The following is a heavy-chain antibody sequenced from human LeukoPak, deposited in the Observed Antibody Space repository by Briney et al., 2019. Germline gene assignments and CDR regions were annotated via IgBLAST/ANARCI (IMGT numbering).Heavy chain of an antibody. V-gene: IGHV3-48*04. CDR3: ASDIAVAALPDY. J-gene: IGHJ4*02. CDR1: GFTFSTCS. CDR2: ISRSGRTV. D-gene: IGHD6-19*01. Sequence: PGGSLRLSSAASGFTFSTCSMIWVRQAPGKGLEWVSYISRSGRTVYYADSVRGRFTISRDNAKNSLYLQMNSLRAEDTAAYYCASDIAVAALPDYWGQGTLVTVSS.